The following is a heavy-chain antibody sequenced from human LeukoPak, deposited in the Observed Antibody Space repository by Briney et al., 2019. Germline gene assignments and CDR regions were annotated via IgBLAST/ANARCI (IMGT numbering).Heavy chain of an antibody. CDR3: GRHYDSSGNDAVHI. D-gene: IGHD3-22*01. Sequence: SETLSLTCSVSGGSISSSSYYWGWIRQPPGKGLEWIGSMYYSGSTYYDPSLKSRVSISVDTSKNQFSLKLSSVTATDTAVYHCGRHYDSSGNDAVHIWGRGTMVTVSS. J-gene: IGHJ3*02. CDR1: GGSISSSSYY. V-gene: IGHV4-39*01. CDR2: MYYSGST.